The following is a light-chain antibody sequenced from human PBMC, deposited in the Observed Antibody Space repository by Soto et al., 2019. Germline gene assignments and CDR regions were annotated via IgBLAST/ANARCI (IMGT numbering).Light chain of an antibody. CDR3: QQYNNLYPRGT. Sequence: IVMTQSPATLSVSPGERATLSCRASQSVSSNLAWYQQKPGQAPRLLIYGASTRATGIPARFSGSGSGTEFTLTISSLQSEDFAVYYCQQYNNLYPRGTFGQGTKVDIK. V-gene: IGKV3-15*01. J-gene: IGKJ1*01. CDR1: QSVSSN. CDR2: GAS.